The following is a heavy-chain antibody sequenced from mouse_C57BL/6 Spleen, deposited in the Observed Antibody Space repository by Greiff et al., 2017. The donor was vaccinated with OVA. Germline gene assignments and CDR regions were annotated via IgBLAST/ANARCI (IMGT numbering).Heavy chain of an antibody. Sequence: EVQRVESGGGLVQPKGSLKLSCAASGFSFNTYAMNWVRQAPGKGLEWVARIRSKSNNYATYYADSVKDRFTISRDDSESMLYLQKNNLRTEDTAMYYCVRNGNGTYWGQGTLVTVSA. D-gene: IGHD4-1*01. J-gene: IGHJ3*01. V-gene: IGHV10-1*01. CDR1: GFSFNTYA. CDR3: VRNGNGTY. CDR2: IRSKSNNYAT.